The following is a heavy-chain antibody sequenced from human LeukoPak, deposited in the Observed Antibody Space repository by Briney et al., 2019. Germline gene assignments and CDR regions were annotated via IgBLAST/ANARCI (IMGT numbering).Heavy chain of an antibody. J-gene: IGHJ6*02. V-gene: IGHV1-69*05. CDR3: ARGYSSSWPHYYYYGMDV. Sequence: SVKVSCKASGGTFSSYAISWVRQAPGQGLEWMGGIIPIFGTANYAQKFQGRVTITTDESTSTAYMELSSLRSEDTAVYYCARGYSSSWPHYYYYGMDVWGQGTTVTVSS. CDR1: GGTFSSYA. D-gene: IGHD6-13*01. CDR2: IIPIFGTA.